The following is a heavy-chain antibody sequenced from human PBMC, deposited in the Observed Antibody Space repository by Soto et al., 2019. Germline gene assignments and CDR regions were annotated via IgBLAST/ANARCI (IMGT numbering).Heavy chain of an antibody. Sequence: PGESLKISCAASGFTFSSYAMNWVRQAPGKGLEWVSVISGSGDSTYYAVFVYVRFTIFRDNSQNMLYLQMNSSRTEDTAVYFCAKRVASGGPSRFGSLGQGTLVTVSS. J-gene: IGHJ5*02. CDR1: GFTFSSYA. CDR3: AKRVASGGPSRFGS. CDR2: ISGSGDST. D-gene: IGHD3-10*01. V-gene: IGHV3-23*01.